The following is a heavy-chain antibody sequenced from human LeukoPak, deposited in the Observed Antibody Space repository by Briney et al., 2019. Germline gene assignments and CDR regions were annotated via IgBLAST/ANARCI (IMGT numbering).Heavy chain of an antibody. J-gene: IGHJ5*02. D-gene: IGHD3-3*01. Sequence: PSETLSLTCAVYGVSFSGYYWSWIRQPPGKGLEWIGEINHSGSTNYNPSLKSRVTISVDTSKNQFSLKLSSVTAADTAAYYCARGPTIFGVVIIPRKNWFDPWGQGTLVTVSS. CDR1: GVSFSGYY. CDR2: INHSGST. V-gene: IGHV4-34*01. CDR3: ARGPTIFGVVIIPRKNWFDP.